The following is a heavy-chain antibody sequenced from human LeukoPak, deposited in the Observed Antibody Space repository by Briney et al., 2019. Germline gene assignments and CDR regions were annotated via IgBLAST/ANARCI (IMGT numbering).Heavy chain of an antibody. V-gene: IGHV1-2*02. CDR2: INPNSGGT. J-gene: IGHJ2*01. Sequence: ASVKVSCKASGYTFTSYDINWVRQAPGQGLEWMGWINPNSGGTNYAQKFQGRVTMTRDTSISTAYMELSRLRSDDTAVYYCARAAEVWYFDLWGRGTLVTVSS. D-gene: IGHD6-19*01. CDR1: GYTFTSYD. CDR3: ARAAEVWYFDL.